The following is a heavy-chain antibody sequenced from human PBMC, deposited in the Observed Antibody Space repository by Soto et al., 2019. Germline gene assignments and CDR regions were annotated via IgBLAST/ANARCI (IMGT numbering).Heavy chain of an antibody. CDR2: ISAYNGNT. J-gene: IGHJ6*02. D-gene: IGHD2-2*01. CDR1: GYTFTSYG. CDR3: ARPSGYCSSTSCPYYYYYGMDV. V-gene: IGHV1-18*01. Sequence: QVQLVHSGAEVKKPGASVKVSCKASGYTFTSYGISWVRQAPGQGLEWMGWISAYNGNTNYAQKLQGRVTMTTDTSTSTAYMELRSLRSDDTAVYYCARPSGYCSSTSCPYYYYYGMDVWGQGTTVTVSS.